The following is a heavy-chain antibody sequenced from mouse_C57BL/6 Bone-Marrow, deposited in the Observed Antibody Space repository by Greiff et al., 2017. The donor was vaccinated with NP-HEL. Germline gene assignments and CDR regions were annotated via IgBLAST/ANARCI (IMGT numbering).Heavy chain of an antibody. CDR1: GFTFSSYA. D-gene: IGHD1-3*01. V-gene: IGHV5-4*01. Sequence: EVKLMESGGGLVKPGGSLKLSCAASGFTFSSYAMSWVRQTPEKRLEWVATISDGGSYTYYPDNVKGRFTISRDNAKNNLYLQMSHLKSEDTAMYYCARDKSEGAWFAYWGQGTLVTVSA. CDR3: ARDKSEGAWFAY. CDR2: ISDGGSYT. J-gene: IGHJ3*01.